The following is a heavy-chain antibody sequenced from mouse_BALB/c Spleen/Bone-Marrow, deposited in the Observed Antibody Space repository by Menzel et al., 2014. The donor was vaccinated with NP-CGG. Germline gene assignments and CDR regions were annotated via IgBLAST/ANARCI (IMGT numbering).Heavy chain of an antibody. CDR3: ARPGYYGYQNV. D-gene: IGHD1-2*01. J-gene: IGHJ1*01. CDR2: INPDSRTI. Sequence: EVMLVESGGGLVQPGGSLKPSCAASGFDFSRYWMTWVRQAPGKGLEWIGEINPDSRTINYTPSLKDKFIISRDNAKNTLYLQMSKVRSEDTALYYCARPGYYGYQNVWGAGTTVTVSS. CDR1: GFDFSRYW. V-gene: IGHV4-1*02.